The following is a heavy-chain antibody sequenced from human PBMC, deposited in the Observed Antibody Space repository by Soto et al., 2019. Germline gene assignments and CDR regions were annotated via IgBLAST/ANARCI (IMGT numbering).Heavy chain of an antibody. V-gene: IGHV1-45*02. J-gene: IGHJ3*02. CDR2: ITPFNGNT. CDR3: ASLFGVAPNHDAFDI. Sequence: SVKVSCKASGYTFTYRYLHWVRQAPGQALEWMGWITPFNGNTNYAQKFQDRVTITRDRSMSTAYMELSSLRSEDTAMYYCASLFGVAPNHDAFDIWGQGTMVTVSS. D-gene: IGHD3-3*01. CDR1: GYTFTYRY.